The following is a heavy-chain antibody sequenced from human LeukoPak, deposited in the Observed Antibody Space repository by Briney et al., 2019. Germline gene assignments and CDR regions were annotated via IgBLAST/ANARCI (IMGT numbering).Heavy chain of an antibody. CDR1: GNYW. J-gene: IGHJ4*02. D-gene: IGHD2-2*01. CDR2: INSDESST. V-gene: IGHV3-74*01. CDR3: ARGGFTGTSCPYFDY. Sequence: PGGSLRLSCAASGNYWMHWVRQAPGKGLVWVSHINSDESSTTYADSVKGRFTISRDNAKNTLYLKMNTLRAEDTAIYFCARGGFTGTSCPYFDYWGQGTLVTVSS.